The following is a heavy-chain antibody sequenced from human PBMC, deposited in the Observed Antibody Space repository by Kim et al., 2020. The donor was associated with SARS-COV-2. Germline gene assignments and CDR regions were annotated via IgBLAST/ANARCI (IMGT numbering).Heavy chain of an antibody. CDR2: IDPSDSYT. V-gene: IGHV5-10-1*01. CDR1: GYSFTSYW. D-gene: IGHD3-10*01. CDR3: ASDYYGSGTYYYYGMDV. J-gene: IGHJ6*02. Sequence: GESLKISCKGSGYSFTSYWISWVRQMPGKGLEWMGRIDPSDSYTNYSPSFQGHVTISADKSISTAYLQWSSLKASDTAMYYCASDYYGSGTYYYYGMDVWGQGTTVTVSS.